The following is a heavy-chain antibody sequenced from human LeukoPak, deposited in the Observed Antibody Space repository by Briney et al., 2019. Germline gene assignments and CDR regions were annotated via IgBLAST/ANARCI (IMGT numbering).Heavy chain of an antibody. CDR2: IYYSGST. V-gene: IGHV4-59*12. J-gene: IGHJ5*02. CDR3: ARASPHYYDSSGYHNWFDP. D-gene: IGHD3-22*01. Sequence: SETLSLTCTVSGGSISSYYWSWIRQPPGKGLEWIGYIYYSGSTNYNPSLKSRVTISVDTSKNQFSLKLSSVTAADTAVYYCARASPHYYDSSGYHNWFDPWGQGTLVTVSS. CDR1: GGSISSYY.